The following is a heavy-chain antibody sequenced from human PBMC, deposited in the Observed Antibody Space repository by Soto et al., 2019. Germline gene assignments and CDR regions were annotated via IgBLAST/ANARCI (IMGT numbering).Heavy chain of an antibody. CDR3: ARVRGCTNGVCPRMYYYYYGMDV. D-gene: IGHD2-8*01. V-gene: IGHV4-34*01. J-gene: IGHJ6*02. Sequence: QVQLQQWGAGLLKPSETLSLTCAVYGGSFSGYYWSWIRQPPGKGLEWIGEINHSGSTNYNPSLKSRVTISVDTSKNQFSLKLSSVTAADTAVYYCARVRGCTNGVCPRMYYYYYGMDVWGQGTTVTVSS. CDR2: INHSGST. CDR1: GGSFSGYY.